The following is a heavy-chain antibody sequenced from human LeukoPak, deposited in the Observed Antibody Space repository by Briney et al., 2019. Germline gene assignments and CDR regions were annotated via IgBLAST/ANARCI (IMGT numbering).Heavy chain of an antibody. CDR3: ARDEIVVGATTSDAFDI. V-gene: IGHV3-66*01. Sequence: GGSLRLSCAASGFTVSSNYMSWVRQAPGKGLEWVSVIYSGGSTYYADSVKGRFTISRDSSKNTLYLQMNSLRAEDTAVYYCARDEIVVGATTSDAFDIWGQGTMVTVSS. D-gene: IGHD1-26*01. J-gene: IGHJ3*02. CDR1: GFTVSSNY. CDR2: IYSGGST.